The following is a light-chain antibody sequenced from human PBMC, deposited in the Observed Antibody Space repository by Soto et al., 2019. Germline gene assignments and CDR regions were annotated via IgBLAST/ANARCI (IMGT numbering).Light chain of an antibody. CDR2: VGTGGIVG. V-gene: IGLV9-49*01. J-gene: IGLJ2*01. CDR1: SGYSNYK. CDR3: GADHGSGSNFVVV. Sequence: QLVLTQPPSASASRGASVTLTCTLSSGYSNYKVDWYQQRPGKGPRFVMRVGTGGIVGSKGDGIPDRFSVLGSGLNRYLTIKNIQGEDESDYHCGADHGSGSNFVVVFGGGTKLTVL.